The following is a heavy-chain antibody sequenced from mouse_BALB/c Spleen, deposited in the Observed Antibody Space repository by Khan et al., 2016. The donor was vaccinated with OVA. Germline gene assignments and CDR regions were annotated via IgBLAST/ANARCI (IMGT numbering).Heavy chain of an antibody. Sequence: QIQLVQSGPELKKPGETVKISCKASGHTFTKYGMNWVKQAPGKGLKWMGWINTYTGEPTYADDFNGRFAFSLDTSASTAYLQINNLTNEDTDTYICARTPLYSDVMDDWGQGTTVTVSS. CDR2: INTYTGEP. CDR3: ARTPLYSDVMDD. CDR1: GHTFTKYG. V-gene: IGHV9-3-1*01. J-gene: IGHJ4*01.